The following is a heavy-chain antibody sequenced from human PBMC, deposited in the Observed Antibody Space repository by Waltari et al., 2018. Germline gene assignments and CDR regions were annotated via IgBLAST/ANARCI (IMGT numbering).Heavy chain of an antibody. J-gene: IGHJ4*02. CDR2: FHTSGST. V-gene: IGHV4-61*02. D-gene: IGHD2-21*01. Sequence: QVQLQESGPGLVEPSQTLSLTCTVSGGSISSGQYYWGWIRQPAGTGLEWMGRFHTSGSTGYGPSLRSRVTISIDTSKNQLSLRLTSWTATDTAVYYCARAAYCDGSTACDLVASWGQGKLVTISP. CDR3: ARAAYCDGSTACDLVAS. CDR1: GGSISSGQYY.